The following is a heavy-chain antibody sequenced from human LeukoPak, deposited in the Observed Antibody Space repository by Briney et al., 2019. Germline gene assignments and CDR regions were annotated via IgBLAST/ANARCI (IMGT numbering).Heavy chain of an antibody. D-gene: IGHD3-16*01. CDR1: GGSSSGYH. V-gene: IGHV4-34*01. Sequence: SETLSLTCAVYGGSSSGYHWSWIRQSPEKGLEWIGDINDGGSTNYNPSLKSRVTISVDTSKNQFSLKLSSVTAADTAIYYCARGHRGGDSWYNWFDPWGQGTLVTVSS. J-gene: IGHJ5*02. CDR2: INDGGST. CDR3: ARGHRGGDSWYNWFDP.